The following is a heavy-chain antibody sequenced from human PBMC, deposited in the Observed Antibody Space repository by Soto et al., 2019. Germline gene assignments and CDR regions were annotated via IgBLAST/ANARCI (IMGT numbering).Heavy chain of an antibody. CDR2: IYYSGST. CDR1: GGSVSSGSYY. Sequence: SETLSLTCTVSGGSVSSGSYYWGWIRQPPGKGLERIGYIYYSGSTNYNPSLESRVTISVDTPKNQFSLKLSSVTAADTAVYYCARGGDYYSSYGVDVWGQGTKVTVSS. CDR3: ARGGDYYSSYGVDV. D-gene: IGHD3-10*01. J-gene: IGHJ6*02. V-gene: IGHV4-61*01.